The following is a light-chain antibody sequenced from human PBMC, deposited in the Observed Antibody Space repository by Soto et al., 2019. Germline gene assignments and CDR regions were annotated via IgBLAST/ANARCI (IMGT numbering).Light chain of an antibody. CDR1: QSVSSSY. V-gene: IGKV3-20*01. J-gene: IGKJ1*01. CDR3: QQYGSSPPT. Sequence: EIVLTQSPGTLSLSPGERASLSCRASQSVSSSYLAWYQQIPGQAPRLLINDASRRATGIPDRFSGSGSGTDFTLTINRLEPEDFAVYYCQQYGSSPPTFGQGTKVEIK. CDR2: DAS.